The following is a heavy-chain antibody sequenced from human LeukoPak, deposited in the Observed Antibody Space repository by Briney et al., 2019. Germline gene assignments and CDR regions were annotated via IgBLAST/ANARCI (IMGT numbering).Heavy chain of an antibody. CDR1: GGSISSGGYY. D-gene: IGHD3-22*01. V-gene: IGHV4-31*03. Sequence: SQTLSLTCTVSGGSISSGGYYWSWIRQHPGKGLEWIGYIYYSGSTYYNPSLKSRVTISVDTSKNQFSLKLSSVTAADTAVYYCARDVVLYYYDSSGLGRRYFDYWGQGTLVTVSS. CDR3: ARDVVLYYYDSSGLGRRYFDY. J-gene: IGHJ4*02. CDR2: IYYSGST.